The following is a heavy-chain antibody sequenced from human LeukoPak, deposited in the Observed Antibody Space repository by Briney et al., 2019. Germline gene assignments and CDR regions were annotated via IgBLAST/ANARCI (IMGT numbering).Heavy chain of an antibody. CDR1: GGSISSYC. CDR2: IYYSGST. Sequence: SETLSLTCTVSGGSISSYCWSWIRQPPGKGLEWIGYIYYSGSTNYNPSLKSRVTISVDTSKNQFSLKLSSVTAADTAVYYCASGSLGGEKGYWGQGTLVTVSS. CDR3: ASGSLGGEKGY. J-gene: IGHJ4*02. V-gene: IGHV4-59*01. D-gene: IGHD5-24*01.